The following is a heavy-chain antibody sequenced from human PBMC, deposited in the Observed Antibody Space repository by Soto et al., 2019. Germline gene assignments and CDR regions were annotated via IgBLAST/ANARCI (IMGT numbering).Heavy chain of an antibody. V-gene: IGHV1-8*01. Sequence: ALVKVSCKASGYTFTSYDINWVRQATGQGLEWMGWMNPNSGNTGYAQKFQGRVTMTRNTSISTAYMELSSLRSEDTAVYYCAIPYCSSTSCYTDAFDIWGQGTMVTVSS. CDR3: AIPYCSSTSCYTDAFDI. J-gene: IGHJ3*02. D-gene: IGHD2-2*02. CDR2: MNPNSGNT. CDR1: GYTFTSYD.